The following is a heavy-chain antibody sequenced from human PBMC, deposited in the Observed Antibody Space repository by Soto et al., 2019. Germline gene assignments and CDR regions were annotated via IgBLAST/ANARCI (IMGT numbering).Heavy chain of an antibody. CDR2: ISGSGGST. V-gene: IGHV3-23*01. J-gene: IGHJ4*02. Sequence: PGGSLRLSCAASGFTFSSYAMSWVRQAPGKGLEWVSAISGSGGSTYYADSVKGRFTISRDNSKNTLYLQMNSLRAEDTAVYYCAKRDYDFWSSQPTPSYYFDYWGQGTLVTVSS. CDR1: GFTFSSYA. D-gene: IGHD3-3*01. CDR3: AKRDYDFWSSQPTPSYYFDY.